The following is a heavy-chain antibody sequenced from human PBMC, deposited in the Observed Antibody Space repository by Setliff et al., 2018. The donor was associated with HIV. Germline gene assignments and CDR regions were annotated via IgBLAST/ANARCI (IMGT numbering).Heavy chain of an antibody. CDR1: GFLVTGYN. V-gene: IGHV1-2*06. Sequence: ASVKVSCKALGFLVTGYNVHWVRQAPGHGPEWLGRINPNNGGTNYAQKFQGRVTMSLDTSTSTVYLELKALTSDDTAVYYCVRPRVFDSFDVWGQGQWSPSL. CDR2: INPNNGGT. J-gene: IGHJ3*01. CDR3: VRPRVFDSFDV.